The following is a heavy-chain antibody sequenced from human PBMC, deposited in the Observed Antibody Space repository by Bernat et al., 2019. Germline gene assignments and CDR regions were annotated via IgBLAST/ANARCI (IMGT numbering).Heavy chain of an antibody. CDR3: TTGVRVVAATRDAFDI. D-gene: IGHD2-15*01. CDR1: GFTFSNAW. J-gene: IGHJ3*02. Sequence: EVQLVESGGGLVKPGGSLRLSCAASGFTFSNAWMSWVRRAPGKVLEWVGRIKSKTDGGTTDYAAPVKGRFTISRDDSKNTLYLQMNSLKTEDTAVYYCTTGVRVVAATRDAFDIWGQGTMVTVSS. V-gene: IGHV3-15*01. CDR2: IKSKTDGGTT.